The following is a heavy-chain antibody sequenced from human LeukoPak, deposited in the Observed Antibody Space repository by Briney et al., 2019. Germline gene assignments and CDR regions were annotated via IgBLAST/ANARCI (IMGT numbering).Heavy chain of an antibody. CDR2: IIPIFGTA. CDR3: ARASRVANYDILTGYYYY. CDR1: GGTFSSYA. V-gene: IGHV1-69*06. Sequence: SVKVSCKASGGTFSSYAISWVRQAPGQGLEWMGGIIPIFGTAHYAQKFQGRVTITADKSTSTAYMELSSLRSEDTAVYYCARASRVANYDILTGYYYYWGQGTLVTVSS. D-gene: IGHD3-9*01. J-gene: IGHJ4*02.